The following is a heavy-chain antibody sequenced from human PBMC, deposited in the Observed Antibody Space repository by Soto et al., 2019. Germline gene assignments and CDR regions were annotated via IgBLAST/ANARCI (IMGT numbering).Heavy chain of an antibody. CDR1: GYSFTSYW. V-gene: IGHV5-51*01. CDR3: ARHGNKRWLQFGYYYGMDV. Sequence: PGESLKISCKGSGYSFTSYWIGWVRQMPGKGLEWMGIIYPGDSDTRYSPSFQGQVTISADKSISTAYLQWSSLKASDTAMYYCARHGNKRWLQFGYYYGMDVWGQGTTVTVSS. CDR2: IYPGDSDT. J-gene: IGHJ6*02. D-gene: IGHD5-12*01.